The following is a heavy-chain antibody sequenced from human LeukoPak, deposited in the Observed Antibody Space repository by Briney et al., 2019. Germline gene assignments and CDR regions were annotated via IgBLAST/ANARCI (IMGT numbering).Heavy chain of an antibody. V-gene: IGHV4-61*01. CDR1: GGPTSSSSYF. CDR2: VYYSVTT. J-gene: IGHJ3*02. CDR3: ARTCQDADGFNRGVFCDDAFDI. Sequence: PSETLSLTCTVSGGPTSSSSYFWTLIRQPPGMSLEWIGNVYYSVTTNYNPSLKSRLTIPVDTSKKLCFLKLSSVTAADTAVYFCARTCQDADGFNRGVFCDDAFDIWGQGTMVTVSS. D-gene: IGHD5-24*01.